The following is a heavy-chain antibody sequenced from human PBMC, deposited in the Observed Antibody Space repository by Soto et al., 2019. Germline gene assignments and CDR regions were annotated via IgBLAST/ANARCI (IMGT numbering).Heavy chain of an antibody. Sequence: SVKVSCKASGGTFSSYAISWVRQAPGQGLEWMGGIIPIFGTANYAQKFQGRVTIAADKSMSTAYMELSSLRSEDTAVYYCASPRVGIVVVPAADLGYYYGMDVWGQGTTVTVSS. CDR2: IIPIFGTA. V-gene: IGHV1-69*06. CDR3: ASPRVGIVVVPAADLGYYYGMDV. J-gene: IGHJ6*02. D-gene: IGHD2-2*01. CDR1: GGTFSSYA.